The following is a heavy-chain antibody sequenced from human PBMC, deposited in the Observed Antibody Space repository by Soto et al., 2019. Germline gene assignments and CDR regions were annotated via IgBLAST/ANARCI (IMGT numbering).Heavy chain of an antibody. CDR2: TRNKANSYTT. J-gene: IGHJ5*02. Sequence: EVQLVESGGNLVQPGGSLRLSCAASGFTFSDHHMDWVRQAPGKGLEWVGRTRNKANSYTTEYAASVKGRFTISRDDSKNSLYLQMNSRKTEDTAVYYCSRDPGSWGQGTLVTVSS. V-gene: IGHV3-72*01. CDR1: GFTFSDHH. CDR3: SRDPGS.